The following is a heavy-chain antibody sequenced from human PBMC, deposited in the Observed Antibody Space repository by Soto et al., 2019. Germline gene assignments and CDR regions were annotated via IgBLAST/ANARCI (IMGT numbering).Heavy chain of an antibody. CDR2: IRSKANSYAT. Sequence: EVQLVESGGGLVQPGGSLKLSCAASGFTFSGSAMHWVRQASGKGLEWVGRIRSKANSYATAYAASAKGRFTISRDHSKDTAYRQLSSLTAEYTAVYYCSRRRAAGSNGYYLDYWGRGTLVAVAA. J-gene: IGHJ4*02. D-gene: IGHD4-4*01. V-gene: IGHV3-73*01. CDR3: SRRRAAGSNGYYLDY. CDR1: GFTFSGSA.